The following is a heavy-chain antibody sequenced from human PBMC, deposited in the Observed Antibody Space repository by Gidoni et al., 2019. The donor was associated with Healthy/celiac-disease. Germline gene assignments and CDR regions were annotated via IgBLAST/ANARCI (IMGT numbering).Heavy chain of an antibody. CDR3: ARGVVLRFLGLLSRFDP. CDR2: IYYSGST. Sequence: QVQLQESGPGLVKPSETLSLTCTVPGGSVSRGSYYWSWIRQPPGKGLAWIGYIYYSGSTNYHPSLKSRVTISVYTSKNQFSLKLSSVPAADTAVYYCARGVVLRFLGLLSRFDPWGQGTLVTVSS. V-gene: IGHV4-61*01. J-gene: IGHJ5*02. D-gene: IGHD3-3*01. CDR1: GGSVSRGSYY.